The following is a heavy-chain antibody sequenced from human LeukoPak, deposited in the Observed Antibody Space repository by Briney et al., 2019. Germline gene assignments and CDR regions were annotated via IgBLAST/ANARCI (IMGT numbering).Heavy chain of an antibody. Sequence: GGSLRLSCAASGLTVRNNYMSWARQAPGKGLEWVSVIYSVNRTSYADSVKGRFTISRDSSKNTLCLQMNSLRAEDTAVYYCARSPPWAPLDYWGQGTLVTVSS. V-gene: IGHV3-66*01. CDR3: ARSPPWAPLDY. CDR1: GLTVRNNY. J-gene: IGHJ4*02. CDR2: IYSVNRT.